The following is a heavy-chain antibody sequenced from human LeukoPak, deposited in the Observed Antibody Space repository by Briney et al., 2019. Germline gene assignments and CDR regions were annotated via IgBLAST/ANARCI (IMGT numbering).Heavy chain of an antibody. J-gene: IGHJ4*02. V-gene: IGHV3-74*01. CDR2: INIDGSDT. CDR3: ARDRSTTNGGFDY. CDR1: GFTFSDYW. D-gene: IGHD7-27*01. Sequence: GGSLRLSCAASGFTFSDYWMHWVRRAPGKGLVWVSRINIDGSDTTYADSVKGRFTISRDNAKSTLYLQMNSLRVEDTAVYFCARDRSTTNGGFDYWGQGTLVTVSS.